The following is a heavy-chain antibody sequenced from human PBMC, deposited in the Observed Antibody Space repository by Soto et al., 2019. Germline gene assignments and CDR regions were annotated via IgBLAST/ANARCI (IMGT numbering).Heavy chain of an antibody. V-gene: IGHV1-69*13. D-gene: IGHD6-13*01. CDR1: GGTFSSYA. CDR3: VRAYSSSWYEDYYYGMDV. J-gene: IGHJ6*02. Sequence: SVKVSCKASGGTFSSYAISWVRQAPGQGLEWMGGIIPIFGTANYAQKFQGRVTITADESTSTAYMELSSLRSEDTAVYYCVRAYSSSWYEDYYYGMDVWGQGTTVTVSS. CDR2: IIPIFGTA.